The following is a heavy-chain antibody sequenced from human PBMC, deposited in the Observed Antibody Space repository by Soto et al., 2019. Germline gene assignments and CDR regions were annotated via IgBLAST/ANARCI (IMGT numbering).Heavy chain of an antibody. J-gene: IGHJ4*02. CDR3: ARDGEDYVRGTYRFFDY. Sequence: PGGSLRLSCAASGFTFSSYGMHWVRQAPGKGLEWVAVISYDGSNKYYVDSVKGRFTISRDNSKNTLHLQMNSLRAEDTAVYYCARDGEDYVRGTYRFFDYWGQGTLVTVSS. CDR1: GFTFSSYG. D-gene: IGHD3-16*02. CDR2: ISYDGSNK. V-gene: IGHV3-30*03.